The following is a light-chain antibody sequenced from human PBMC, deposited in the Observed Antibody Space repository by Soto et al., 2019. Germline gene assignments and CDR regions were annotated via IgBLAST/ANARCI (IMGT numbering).Light chain of an antibody. CDR1: SSDFGTYNL. Sequence: QSALTQPASVSGSPGQSITISCTETSSDFGTYNLVSWYQHHPGKAPKLMIYEGSKRPSGVSHRFSGSKSGNTASLTISGLQAEDEGDYYCCSYAGSCTYGFGTGTKLTVL. J-gene: IGLJ1*01. CDR3: CSYAGSCTYG. V-gene: IGLV2-23*01. CDR2: EGS.